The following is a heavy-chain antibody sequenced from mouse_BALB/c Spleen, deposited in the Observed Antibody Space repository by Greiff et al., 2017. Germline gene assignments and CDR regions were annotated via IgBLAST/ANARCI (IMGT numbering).Heavy chain of an antibody. V-gene: IGHV5-12-1*01. CDR1: GFAFSSYD. D-gene: IGHD2-14*01. Sequence: DVHLVESGGGLVKPGGSLKLSCAASGFAFSSYDMSWVRQTPEKRLEWVAYISSGGGSTYYPDTVKGRFTISRDNAKNTLYLQMSSLKSEDTAMYYCARDRYDELFDYWGQGTTLTVSS. J-gene: IGHJ2*01. CDR3: ARDRYDELFDY. CDR2: ISSGGGST.